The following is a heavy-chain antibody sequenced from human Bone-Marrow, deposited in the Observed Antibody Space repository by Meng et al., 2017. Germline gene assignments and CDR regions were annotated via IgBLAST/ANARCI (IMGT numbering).Heavy chain of an antibody. V-gene: IGHV3-74*01. CDR2: INSDGSST. D-gene: IGHD6-13*01. CDR1: GFTFSSYW. Sequence: GESLKISCAASGFTFSSYWMHWVRQAPGKGLVWVSRINSDGSSTSYADSVKGRFTISRDNAKNTLYLQMNSLRAEDTAVYYCARDATYSSSWSGELIVDPHFDYWGQGTLVTVSS. J-gene: IGHJ4*02. CDR3: ARDATYSSSWSGELIVDPHFDY.